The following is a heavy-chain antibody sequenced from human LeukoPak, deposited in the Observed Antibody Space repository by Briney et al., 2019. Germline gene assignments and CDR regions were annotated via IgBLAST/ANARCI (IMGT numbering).Heavy chain of an antibody. Sequence: ASVKVSCKASGGAFSSYAISWVRQAPGQGLEWMGGIIPIFGTANYAQKFQGRVTITTDESTSTAYMELSSLRSEDTAVYYCARGRTTVTMHYWFDPWGQGTLVTISS. D-gene: IGHD4-17*01. V-gene: IGHV1-69*05. J-gene: IGHJ5*02. CDR1: GGAFSSYA. CDR3: ARGRTTVTMHYWFDP. CDR2: IIPIFGTA.